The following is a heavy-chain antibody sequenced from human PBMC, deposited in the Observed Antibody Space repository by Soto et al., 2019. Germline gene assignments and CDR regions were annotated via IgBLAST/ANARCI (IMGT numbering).Heavy chain of an antibody. CDR3: AKGAGSGYDKRRFDY. V-gene: IGHV3-23*01. D-gene: IGHD5-12*01. CDR1: GFTFSNYA. Sequence: EVQLLQSGGGLVQPGGSLRLSCAASGFTFSNYAMSWVRQAPGKGLEWVSSISGGGGSTYYADSVKGRFTISRDNSGNTRYLQVNSERAEDTAVYYCAKGAGSGYDKRRFDYWGQGTLVTVSS. CDR2: ISGGGGST. J-gene: IGHJ4*02.